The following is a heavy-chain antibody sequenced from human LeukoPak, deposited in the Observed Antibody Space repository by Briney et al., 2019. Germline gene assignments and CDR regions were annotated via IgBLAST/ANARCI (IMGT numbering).Heavy chain of an antibody. D-gene: IGHD3-3*01. CDR1: GGSISSHY. V-gene: IGHV4-59*11. J-gene: IGHJ3*02. Sequence: SETLSLTCTVSGGSISSHYWSWVRQTPGKGLEWIGHIYHSGNTKYNSALKGRVTISDDASKNQFSLRPSSVTAADTAVYFCARGYDFWSGVMSDAFDIWGRGTKVTVSS. CDR3: ARGYDFWSGVMSDAFDI. CDR2: IYHSGNT.